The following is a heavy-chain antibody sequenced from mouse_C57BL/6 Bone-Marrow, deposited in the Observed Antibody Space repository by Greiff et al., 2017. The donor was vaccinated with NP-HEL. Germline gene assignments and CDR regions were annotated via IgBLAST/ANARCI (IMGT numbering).Heavy chain of an antibody. CDR2: ISDGGSYT. CDR3: ARDQLGLYYFDY. V-gene: IGHV5-4*01. J-gene: IGHJ2*01. D-gene: IGHD4-1*02. Sequence: EVQGVESGGGLVKPGGSLKLSCAASGFTFSSYAMSWVRQTPEKRLEWVATISDGGSYTYYPDNVKGRFTISRDNAKNNLYLQMSHLKSEDTAMYYCARDQLGLYYFDYGGQGTTLTVSS. CDR1: GFTFSSYA.